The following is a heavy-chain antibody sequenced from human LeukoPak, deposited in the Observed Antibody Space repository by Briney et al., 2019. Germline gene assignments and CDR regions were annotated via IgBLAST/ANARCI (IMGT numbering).Heavy chain of an antibody. CDR2: ISAYNGNT. D-gene: IGHD3-3*01. CDR3: ARGDGVRFLEWLSYGMDV. V-gene: IGHV1-18*01. CDR1: GYTFTIYG. Sequence: ASVKVSFKASGYTFTIYGISWVRQAPGQGLEWMGWISAYNGNTNYAQKLQGRVTMTTDTSTSTAYMELRSLRSDDTAVYYCARGDGVRFLEWLSYGMDVWGQGTTVTVSS. J-gene: IGHJ6*02.